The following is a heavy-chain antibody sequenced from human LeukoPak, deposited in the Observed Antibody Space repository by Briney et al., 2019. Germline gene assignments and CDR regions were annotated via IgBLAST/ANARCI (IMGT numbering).Heavy chain of an antibody. CDR2: IYHSGST. D-gene: IGHD6-19*01. V-gene: IGHV4-38-2*01. CDR1: GYSISSGYY. J-gene: IGHJ6*03. Sequence: SETLPLTCAVSGYSISSGYYWGWIRQPPGKGLEWIGSIYHSGSTYYNPSLKSRVTISVDTSKNQFSLKLSSVTAADTAVYYCARTAVAGSYYYYMDVWGKGTTVTVSS. CDR3: ARTAVAGSYYYYMDV.